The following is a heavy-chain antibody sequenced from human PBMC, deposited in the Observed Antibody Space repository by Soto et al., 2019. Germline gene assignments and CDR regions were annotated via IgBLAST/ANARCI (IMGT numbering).Heavy chain of an antibody. CDR2: ISTYNGDT. CDR1: GYTFSTSG. V-gene: IGHV1-18*01. CDR3: ARAGAAPYYHSGMDL. J-gene: IGHJ6*02. D-gene: IGHD2-15*01. Sequence: QVQLVQSGAEVRKPGASVKVSCKASGYTFSTSGMSWLRQAPGQGLEWMGWISTYNGDTNDAPEFQDRVTMNSDTSTSTVYMELRSLRSDDTAVYYCARAGAAPYYHSGMDLWGQGTRVTVSS.